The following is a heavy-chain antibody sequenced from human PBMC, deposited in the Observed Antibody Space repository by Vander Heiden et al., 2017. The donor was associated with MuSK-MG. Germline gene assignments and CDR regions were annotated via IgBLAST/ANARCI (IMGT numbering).Heavy chain of an antibody. Sequence: QVQLVQSGAEGKKLGASLKVPCKVCRYPLTELSMQWVRPAPGKGLEWMGGFVPEARETIYAQKFQGRVTMTEDTSTDTAYMELSSLRSEDTAVYYCATDLITFGGVIAPLAYWGQGTLVTVSS. J-gene: IGHJ4*02. D-gene: IGHD3-16*02. CDR1: RYPLTELS. CDR3: ATDLITFGGVIAPLAY. V-gene: IGHV1-24*01. CDR2: FVPEARET.